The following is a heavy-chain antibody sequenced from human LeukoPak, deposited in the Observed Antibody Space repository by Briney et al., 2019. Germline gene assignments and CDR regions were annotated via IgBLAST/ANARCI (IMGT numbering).Heavy chain of an antibody. V-gene: IGHV3-30*18. Sequence: QTGGSLRLSCVVSGFTFSSYGMHWVRQAPGKGLEWVAVISYDGSNKFYADSVKGRFTISRDNSKNTLYLQMSSLRAEDTAVYYCAKETAQQLADWGQGTLVTVSS. D-gene: IGHD6-13*01. CDR1: GFTFSSYG. CDR2: ISYDGSNK. CDR3: AKETAQQLAD. J-gene: IGHJ4*02.